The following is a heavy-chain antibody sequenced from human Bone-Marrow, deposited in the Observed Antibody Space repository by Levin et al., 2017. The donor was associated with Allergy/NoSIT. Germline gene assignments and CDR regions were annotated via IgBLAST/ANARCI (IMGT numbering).Heavy chain of an antibody. CDR2: ISSRSAYI. D-gene: IGHD1-26*01. CDR3: ASSGVVGANRADY. Sequence: GGSLRLSCAASGFTFNDYSLNWVRQAPGKGLEWVSSISSRSAYIYYADSVRGRFTISRDNAENSLYLQMNSLRAEDTAVYYCASSGVVGANRADYWGQGTLVTVSS. CDR1: GFTFNDYS. J-gene: IGHJ4*02. V-gene: IGHV3-21*01.